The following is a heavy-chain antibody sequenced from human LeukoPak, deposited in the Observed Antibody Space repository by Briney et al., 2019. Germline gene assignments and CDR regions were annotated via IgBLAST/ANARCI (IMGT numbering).Heavy chain of an antibody. V-gene: IGHV4-34*01. CDR3: AREDILTGYPDY. J-gene: IGHJ4*02. CDR1: GGSFSGYY. CDR2: INHSGST. Sequence: SETLSLTCAVYGGSFSGYYWSWIRQPSGKGLEWIGEINHSGSTNYNPSLKSRVTISVDTSKNQFSLKLSSVTAADTAVYYCAREDILTGYPDYWGQGTLVTVSS. D-gene: IGHD3-9*01.